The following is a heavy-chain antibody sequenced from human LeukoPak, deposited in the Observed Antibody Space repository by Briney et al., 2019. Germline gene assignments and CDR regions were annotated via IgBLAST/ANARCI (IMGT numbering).Heavy chain of an antibody. V-gene: IGHV3-23*01. D-gene: IGHD3/OR15-3a*01. CDR3: AKDWTAGY. Sequence: GGSLRLSCAASGFTFSSNLMNWVRQAPGKGLEWVSGISGSGGTTYYADSVKGRFTIPRDNSKDTLYLQMNSLRAEDTAVYYCAKDWTAGYWGQGTLVTVSS. CDR2: ISGSGGTT. CDR1: GFTFSSNL. J-gene: IGHJ4*02.